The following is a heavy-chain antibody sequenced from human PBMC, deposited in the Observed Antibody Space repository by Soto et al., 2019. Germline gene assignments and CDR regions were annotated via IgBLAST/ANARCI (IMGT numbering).Heavy chain of an antibody. V-gene: IGHV4-34*01. CDR1: GGSFSGYY. CDR2: INHSGST. D-gene: IGHD6-13*01. CDR3: ASISSDDY. Sequence: QVQLQQWGAGLLKPSETLSLTCAVYGGSFSGYYWSWIRQPPGKGLEGIGEINHSGSTNYNPSLKGRVTISGDTAKNQFSLKLSSVTAADTAVYYCASISSDDYWGQGTLVTVSS. J-gene: IGHJ4*02.